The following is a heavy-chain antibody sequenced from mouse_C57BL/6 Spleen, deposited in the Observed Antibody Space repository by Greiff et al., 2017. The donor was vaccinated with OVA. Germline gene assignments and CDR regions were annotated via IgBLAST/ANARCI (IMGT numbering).Heavy chain of an antibody. CDR2: IWTGGGT. D-gene: IGHD1-1*01. CDR1: GFSLTSYA. Sequence: VQLVESGPGLVAPSQSLSITCTVSGFSLTSYAISWVRQPPGKGLEWLGVIWTGGGTNYNSALKSRLSISKDNSKSQVFLKMNSLQTDDTARYYCARFITTVVEYYFDYWGQGTTLTVSS. V-gene: IGHV2-9-1*01. J-gene: IGHJ2*01. CDR3: ARFITTVVEYYFDY.